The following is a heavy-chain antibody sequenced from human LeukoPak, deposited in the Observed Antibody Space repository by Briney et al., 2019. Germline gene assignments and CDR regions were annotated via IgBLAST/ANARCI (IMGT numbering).Heavy chain of an antibody. V-gene: IGHV3-48*04. J-gene: IGHJ3*02. CDR2: ISSSSSTI. CDR3: AREEMATIIGAFDI. Sequence: GGSLRLSFAASGFTFSSYSMNWVRQAPGKGLEWVSYISSSSSTIYYADSVKGRFTISRDNAKNSLYLQMNSLRAEDTAVYYCAREEMATIIGAFDIWGQGTMVTVSS. CDR1: GFTFSSYS. D-gene: IGHD5-24*01.